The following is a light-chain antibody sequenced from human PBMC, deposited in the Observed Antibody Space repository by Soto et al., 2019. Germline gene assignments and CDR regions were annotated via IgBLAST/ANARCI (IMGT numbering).Light chain of an antibody. V-gene: IGLV1-44*01. CDR1: SSNIGSNT. CDR2: SNN. CDR3: AAWDDSLNVPV. J-gene: IGLJ3*02. Sequence: QSVLTQPPSASGTPGQRVTIPCSGSSSNIGSNTVNWYQQLPGTAPKLRIYSNNQRPSGVPDRFSGSKSGTSASLAISGLQSEDEADYYCAAWDDSLNVPVFGGGTKLTVL.